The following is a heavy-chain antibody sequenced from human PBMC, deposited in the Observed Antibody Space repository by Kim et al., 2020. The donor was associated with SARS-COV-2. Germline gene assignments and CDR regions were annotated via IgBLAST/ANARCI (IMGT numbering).Heavy chain of an antibody. J-gene: IGHJ4*02. V-gene: IGHV5-51*01. CDR3: ARRKHDYVWGSYRSNYFDY. CDR1: GYSFTSYW. Sequence: GESLKISCKGSGYSFTSYWIGWVRQMPGKGLEWMGIIYPGDSDTRYRPSFQGQVTISADKSISTAYLQWSSLKASDTAMYYCARRKHDYVWGSYRSNYFDYWGRGTLVTVSA. CDR2: IYPGDSDT. D-gene: IGHD3-16*02.